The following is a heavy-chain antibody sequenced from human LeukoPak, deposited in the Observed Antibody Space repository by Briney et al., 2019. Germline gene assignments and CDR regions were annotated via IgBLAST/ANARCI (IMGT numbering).Heavy chain of an antibody. J-gene: IGHJ4*02. CDR2: INPSGGST. D-gene: IGHD3-16*02. V-gene: IGHV1-46*01. CDR1: GYTFTSYY. Sequence: ASVKVSCKASGYTFTSYYMHWVRQAPGQGLEWMGIINPSGGSTSYAQKFQGRVTMTRDTSTSTVYMELSSLRSEDTAVYYCARGHYDYVWGSYPTQPRYYFDYWGQGTLVTVSS. CDR3: ARGHYDYVWGSYPTQPRYYFDY.